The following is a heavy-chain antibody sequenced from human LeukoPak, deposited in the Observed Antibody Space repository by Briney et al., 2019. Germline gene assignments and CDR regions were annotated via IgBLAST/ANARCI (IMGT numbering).Heavy chain of an antibody. CDR1: GDSISSYY. V-gene: IGHV4-59*08. Sequence: SETLSLTCTVSGDSISSYYWSWIRQPPGKGLEWIGYIYYSGSTNYNPSLKSRVTISIDTPKNQFSLKLSSVTAADTAVYYCARGLGGDFWSGFDYWGQGTLVTVSS. CDR3: ARGLGGDFWSGFDY. CDR2: IYYSGST. J-gene: IGHJ4*02. D-gene: IGHD3-3*01.